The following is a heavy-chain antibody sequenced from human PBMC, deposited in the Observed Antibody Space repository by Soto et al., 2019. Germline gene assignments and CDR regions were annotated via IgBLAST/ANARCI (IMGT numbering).Heavy chain of an antibody. CDR3: ARGSGLTGTTSLDY. J-gene: IGHJ4*02. CDR2: INHSGST. Sequence: QVQLQQWGAGLLKPSDTLSLTCAVYGGSFSGYYWSWIRQPPGKGLGWSGEINHSGSTNYNPSLKSRVTISVDTSKNQFSLKLSSVTAADTAVYYCARGSGLTGTTSLDYWGQGTLVTVSS. CDR1: GGSFSGYY. D-gene: IGHD1-7*01. V-gene: IGHV4-34*01.